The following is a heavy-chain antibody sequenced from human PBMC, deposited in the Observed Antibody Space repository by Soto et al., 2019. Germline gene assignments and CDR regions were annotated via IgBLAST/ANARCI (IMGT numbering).Heavy chain of an antibody. V-gene: IGHV3-33*01. Sequence: QVQLVESGGGVVQPGRSLRLSCAASGFTFSNYGLHWVRQAPDKGLEWVAIIWHDGKNKDYADSVKGRFTASRDNPKSALYFQMNDLRAGDTAVYHCARAPGNDAAIDYWFQGTLVTVSS. J-gene: IGHJ4*02. CDR2: IWHDGKNK. CDR1: GFTFSNYG. CDR3: ARAPGNDAAIDY. D-gene: IGHD1-1*01.